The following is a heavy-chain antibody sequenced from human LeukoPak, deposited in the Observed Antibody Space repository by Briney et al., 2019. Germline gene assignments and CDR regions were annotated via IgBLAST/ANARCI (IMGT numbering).Heavy chain of an antibody. CDR1: GYTFTGYY. V-gene: IGHV1-69*05. CDR2: TIPMFGTA. CDR3: AIPRGPMGTLVYGGFEI. D-gene: IGHD5-24*01. J-gene: IGHJ3*02. Sequence: GASVKVSCKASGYTFTGYYMHWVRQAPGQGLEWMGGTIPMFGTAKYAQNFQDRVTVITDESTGTAYMELSSLRSEDTAVYYCAIPRGPMGTLVYGGFEIWGQGTMVTVSS.